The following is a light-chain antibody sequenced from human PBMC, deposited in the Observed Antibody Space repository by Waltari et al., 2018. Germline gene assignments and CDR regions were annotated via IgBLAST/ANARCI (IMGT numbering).Light chain of an antibody. V-gene: IGKV3-20*01. Sequence: EIVLTQSPGTLSLSPGEIATLSCRASQSVGRYVAWYQQKPGQAPRLLIYAASTRATGIPDRFSGSGSGTDFSLTISRLESEDFAVYYCQKYVNLPATFGQGTKVEIK. CDR1: QSVGRY. J-gene: IGKJ1*01. CDR2: AAS. CDR3: QKYVNLPAT.